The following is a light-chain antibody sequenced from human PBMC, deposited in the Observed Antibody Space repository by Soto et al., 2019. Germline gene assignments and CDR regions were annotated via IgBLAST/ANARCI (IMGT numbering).Light chain of an antibody. Sequence: DIHMTQSPSSLSASLGDGVTITCRASQSISSWLAWYQQKPGKDPKLLIYKASTLKSGVPSRFSGSGSGTEFTLTISSLQPDDFATYYCQHYNSYSEAFGQGTKVDIK. CDR2: KAS. CDR3: QHYNSYSEA. V-gene: IGKV1-5*03. J-gene: IGKJ1*01. CDR1: QSISSW.